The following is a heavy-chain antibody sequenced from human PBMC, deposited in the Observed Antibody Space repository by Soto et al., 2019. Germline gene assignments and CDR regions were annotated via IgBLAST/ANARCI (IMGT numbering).Heavy chain of an antibody. CDR2: ISYDGSNK. CDR1: GFTFSSYA. Sequence: GGSLRLSCAASGFTFSSYAMHWVRQAPGKGLEWVAVISYDGSNKYYADSVKGRFTISRDNSKNTLYLQMNSLRAEDTAVYYCARDGPTTPWPYLDYWGQGTLVTVSS. V-gene: IGHV3-30-3*01. CDR3: ARDGPTTPWPYLDY. J-gene: IGHJ4*02. D-gene: IGHD1-1*01.